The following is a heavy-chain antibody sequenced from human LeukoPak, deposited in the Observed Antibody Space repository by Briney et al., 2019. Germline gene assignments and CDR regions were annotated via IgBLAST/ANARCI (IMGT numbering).Heavy chain of an antibody. V-gene: IGHV3-74*01. CDR2: INSDGSST. Sequence: GGSLRLSCAASGFTFSSYWMRWVRQAPGKGLVGVSRINSDGSSTTYADSVKGRFTISRDNAKNTLFLQMNSLRDEDTAVYYCAKAVSGWEFDYWGQGTLVTVSS. CDR1: GFTFSSYW. CDR3: AKAVSGWEFDY. D-gene: IGHD6-19*01. J-gene: IGHJ4*02.